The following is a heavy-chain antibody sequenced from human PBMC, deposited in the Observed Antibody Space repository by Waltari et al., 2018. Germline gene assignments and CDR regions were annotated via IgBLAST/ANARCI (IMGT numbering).Heavy chain of an antibody. CDR3: ARRPYGSGSYYNVNFDH. V-gene: IGHV4-39*01. D-gene: IGHD3-10*01. CDR2: IFYSGST. CDR1: GGSISSSTYY. Sequence: QLQLQESGPGLVKPSETLSLTCTASGGSISSSTYYWAWIRQPPGKGLEWIGSIFYSGSTYYNPSLKSRVTISVDTSKNQFSLKLSSVTAADTAVYYCARRPYGSGSYYNVNFDHWGQGTLVTVSS. J-gene: IGHJ4*02.